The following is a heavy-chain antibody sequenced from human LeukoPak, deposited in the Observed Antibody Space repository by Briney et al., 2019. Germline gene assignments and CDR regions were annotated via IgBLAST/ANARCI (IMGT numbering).Heavy chain of an antibody. CDR3: TTDPGSDYDDPRAP. V-gene: IGHV3-15*01. CDR2: IKSKTYGGTT. CDR1: GITFSNAW. D-gene: IGHD4-17*01. Sequence: GGSLRLSCAASGITFSNAWMSWVRQAPGRGLEWVGRIKSKTYGGTTDYAAPVKGRFTISRDDSKNTLYLQMNSLRTEDTALYYCTTDPGSDYDDPRAPWGQGNLVTVSS. J-gene: IGHJ5*02.